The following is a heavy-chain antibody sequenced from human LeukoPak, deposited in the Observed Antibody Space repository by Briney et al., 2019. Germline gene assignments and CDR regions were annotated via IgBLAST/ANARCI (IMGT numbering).Heavy chain of an antibody. J-gene: IGHJ4*02. V-gene: IGHV4-38-2*01. D-gene: IGHD1-26*01. CDR1: GYSISSGYY. CDR2: IYYSGST. CDR3: ARQKSGSYGLFDY. Sequence: PSETLSLTCAVSGYSISSGYYWGWIRQPPGKGLEWIGSIYYSGSTYYNPSLKSRVTISVDTSKNQFSLKLSSVTAADTSVYYCARQKSGSYGLFDYWGQGTLVTVSS.